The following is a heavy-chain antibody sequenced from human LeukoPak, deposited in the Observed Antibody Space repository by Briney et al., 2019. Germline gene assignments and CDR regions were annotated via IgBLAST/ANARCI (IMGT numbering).Heavy chain of an antibody. V-gene: IGHV3-30*04. Sequence: GGSLRLSCAASGFTFSSYAMHWVRQAPGKGLEWVAVISYDGSNKYYADSVKGRFTISRDNSKNTLYLQMNSLRAEDTAVYYCARSGIPGIAAAGTVYFDYWGQGTLVTVSS. CDR1: GFTFSSYA. CDR3: ARSGIPGIAAAGTVYFDY. CDR2: ISYDGSNK. D-gene: IGHD6-13*01. J-gene: IGHJ4*02.